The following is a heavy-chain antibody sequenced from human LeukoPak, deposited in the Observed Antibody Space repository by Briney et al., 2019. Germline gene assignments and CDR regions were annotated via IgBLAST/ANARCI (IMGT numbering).Heavy chain of an antibody. CDR2: ISSSSSYI. Sequence: GGSLRLSCAASGFTFSSYGMNWVRQAPGKGLEWVSSISSSSSYIYYADSVKGRFTISRDNAKNSLYLQMNSLRAEDTAVYYCAREAKRVTTVDYWGQGTLVTFCS. V-gene: IGHV3-21*01. D-gene: IGHD4-17*01. J-gene: IGHJ4*02. CDR1: GFTFSSYG. CDR3: AREAKRVTTVDY.